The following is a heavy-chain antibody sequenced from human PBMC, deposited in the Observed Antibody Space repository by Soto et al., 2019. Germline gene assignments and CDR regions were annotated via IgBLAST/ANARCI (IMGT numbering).Heavy chain of an antibody. CDR2: ISYDGSNT. CDR1: GFSISDYG. Sequence: QVQLVESGGGVVQPGWSLRLFCAASGFSISDYGMEWVRQAPGKGLEWVALISYDGSNTYYADSVKGRFTISRDNSKDTLFLQMTGLRREDTAVYYCAKGAGDRLSLGMDVWGQGTTVTVSS. V-gene: IGHV3-30*18. D-gene: IGHD1-26*01. J-gene: IGHJ6*02. CDR3: AKGAGDRLSLGMDV.